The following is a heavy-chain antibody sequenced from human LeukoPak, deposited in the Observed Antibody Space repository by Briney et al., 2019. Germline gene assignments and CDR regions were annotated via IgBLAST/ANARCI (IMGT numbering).Heavy chain of an antibody. CDR1: GGSISSYY. Sequence: PSETLSLTCTVSGGSISSYYWSWIRQPPGKGLEWIGYIYYSGSTNYNPSLKSRVTISVDTSKNQFSLKLSSVTAADTAVYYCARDLGVWFGEPRGWLDPWGQGTLVTVSS. D-gene: IGHD3-10*01. J-gene: IGHJ5*02. V-gene: IGHV4-59*01. CDR2: IYYSGST. CDR3: ARDLGVWFGEPRGWLDP.